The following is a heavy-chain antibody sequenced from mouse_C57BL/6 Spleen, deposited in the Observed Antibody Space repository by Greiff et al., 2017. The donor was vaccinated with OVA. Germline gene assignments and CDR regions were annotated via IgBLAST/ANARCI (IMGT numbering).Heavy chain of an antibody. V-gene: IGHV5-4*01. CDR3: ARDKDGTIYYGNYLDY. J-gene: IGHJ2*01. CDR1: GFTFSSYA. CDR2: ISDGGSYT. Sequence: EVKLMESGGGLVKPGGSLKLSCAASGFTFSSYAMSWVRQTPEKRLEWVATISDGGSYTYYPDNVKGRFTISRDNAKNNLYLQMSHLKSEDTAMYYCARDKDGTIYYGNYLDYWGQGTTLTVSS. D-gene: IGHD2-1*01.